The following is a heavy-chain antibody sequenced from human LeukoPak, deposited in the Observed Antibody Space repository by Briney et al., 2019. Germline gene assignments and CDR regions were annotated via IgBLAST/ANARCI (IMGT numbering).Heavy chain of an antibody. Sequence: GGSLRLSCAASGFTFSNYGMHWVRQAPGKGLEWVAFIRYDGSNKFYADSVKGRFTISRDNAKNTLYLQMNSLRAEDTAVYYCARHYSSSWYENYYYYYMDVWGKGTTVTVSS. D-gene: IGHD6-13*01. CDR2: IRYDGSNK. CDR3: ARHYSSSWYENYYYYYMDV. V-gene: IGHV3-30*02. CDR1: GFTFSNYG. J-gene: IGHJ6*03.